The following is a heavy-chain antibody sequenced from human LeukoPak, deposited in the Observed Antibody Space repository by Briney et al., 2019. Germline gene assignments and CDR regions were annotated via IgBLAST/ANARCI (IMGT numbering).Heavy chain of an antibody. D-gene: IGHD3-16*02. J-gene: IGHJ4*02. CDR2: ISYDGSNK. CDR1: GVTFSSYA. V-gene: IGHV3-30-3*01. Sequence: GRSLRLSCAASGVTFSSYAMRWVRQAPGKGLEWVAVISYDGSNKYYADSVKGRFTISRDNSKNTLYLQMNSLRAEDTAVYYCARDGRAATPPRDDYVWGSYRYKGFFDYWGQGTLVTVSS. CDR3: ARDGRAATPPRDDYVWGSYRYKGFFDY.